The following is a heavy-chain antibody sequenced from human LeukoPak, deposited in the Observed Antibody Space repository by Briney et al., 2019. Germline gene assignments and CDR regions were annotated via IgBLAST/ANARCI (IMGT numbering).Heavy chain of an antibody. CDR2: IWSDGSQT. D-gene: IGHD3-16*01. CDR3: AGAARLGNYLIDY. J-gene: IGHJ4*02. Sequence: GGSLRLSCAASGFSFSGDAIHWVRQAPGRGLEWVALIWSDGSQTKYAGSVKGRFTVSRDNSKNTAFLQMSGLTVEDTAVYYCAGAARLGNYLIDYWGQGTLVTVSS. V-gene: IGHV3-33*01. CDR1: GFSFSGDA.